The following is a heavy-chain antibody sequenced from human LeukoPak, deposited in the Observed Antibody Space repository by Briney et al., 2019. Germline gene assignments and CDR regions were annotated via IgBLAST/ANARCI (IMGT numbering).Heavy chain of an antibody. J-gene: IGHJ4*02. CDR3: ARYSSSWFNDY. Sequence: GRSLRLSCAASGFTFSSYAMHWVRQAPGKGLEWVAVISYDGSNKYYADSVKGRFTISRDNSKNTLYLQMNSLRAEDTAEYYCARYSSSWFNDYWGQGTLVTVSS. V-gene: IGHV3-30*04. CDR2: ISYDGSNK. D-gene: IGHD6-13*01. CDR1: GFTFSSYA.